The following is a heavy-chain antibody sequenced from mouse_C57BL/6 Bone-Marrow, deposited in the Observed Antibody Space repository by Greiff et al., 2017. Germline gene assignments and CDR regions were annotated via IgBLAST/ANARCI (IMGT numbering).Heavy chain of an antibody. CDR2: IYPGDGDT. Sequence: QVQLKQSGAELVKPGASVKISCKASGYAFSSYWMNWVKQRPGKGLEWIGQIYPGDGDTNYNGKFKGKATLTADKSSSTAYMQLSSLTSEDSAVYFCAREEETGTDDYWGQGTTLTVSS. CDR1: GYAFSSYW. J-gene: IGHJ2*01. D-gene: IGHD4-1*01. V-gene: IGHV1-80*01. CDR3: AREEETGTDDY.